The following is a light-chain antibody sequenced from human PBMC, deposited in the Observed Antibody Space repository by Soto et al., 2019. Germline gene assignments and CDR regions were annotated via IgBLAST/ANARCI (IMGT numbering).Light chain of an antibody. V-gene: IGKV1-17*01. CDR2: AAS. CDR3: LQHRSYPLT. Sequence: DIQMTQYPSSLSASVGDRVTITCRASETIGTYLHWYQQKSGKAPKLLIYAASSLQSGVPSRFSGSGSGTDFTLTISSLQPEDFATYYCLQHRSYPLTFGGGTKVDI. CDR1: ETIGTY. J-gene: IGKJ4*01.